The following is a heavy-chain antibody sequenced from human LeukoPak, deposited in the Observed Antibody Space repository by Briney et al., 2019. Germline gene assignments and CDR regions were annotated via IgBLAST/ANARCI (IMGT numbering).Heavy chain of an antibody. Sequence: GASVKVSCKASGYTLTNYYIHRLRQAPGQSLEWLGIINPSGGSTTYAQKFQDRLTMTRDMSTSTVYMELSSLRPEDTAVYYCGRGLNRSGYTREGRFDPWGQGTLVTVSS. J-gene: IGHJ5*02. CDR1: GYTLTNYY. V-gene: IGHV1-46*01. CDR2: INPSGGST. CDR3: GRGLNRSGYTREGRFDP. D-gene: IGHD3-22*01.